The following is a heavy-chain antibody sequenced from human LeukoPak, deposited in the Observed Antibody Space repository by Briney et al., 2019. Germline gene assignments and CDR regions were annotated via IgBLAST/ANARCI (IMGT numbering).Heavy chain of an antibody. CDR3: AKCPTRAFDI. CDR2: IRYDGSNK. Sequence: GGSLRLSCEASGFTFSHYGMHWVRQVPGKGLEWVAFIRYDGSNKYYTDSVKGRVTISRDNSKNTLYLQMNSLRAEDTAVYYCAKCPTRAFDIWGQGTMVTVSS. CDR1: GFTFSHYG. V-gene: IGHV3-30*02. J-gene: IGHJ3*02.